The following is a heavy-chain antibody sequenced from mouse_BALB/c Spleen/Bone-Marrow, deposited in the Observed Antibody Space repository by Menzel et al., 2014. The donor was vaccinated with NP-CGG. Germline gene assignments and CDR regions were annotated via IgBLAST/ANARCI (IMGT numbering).Heavy chain of an antibody. Sequence: EVKLMESGGGLVQTGGSRKLSCAASGFTFSSFGMHWVRQAPEKGLEWVAYISSGSSTIYYADTVKGRFTISRDNPKNTLFLQMTSLRSEDTAMYYCARAGMDYWGQGTSVTVSS. CDR2: ISSGSSTI. D-gene: IGHD3-3*01. V-gene: IGHV5-17*02. CDR3: ARAGMDY. CDR1: GFTFSSFG. J-gene: IGHJ4*01.